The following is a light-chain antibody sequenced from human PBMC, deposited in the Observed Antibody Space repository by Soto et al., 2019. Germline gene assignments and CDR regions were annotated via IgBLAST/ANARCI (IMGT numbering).Light chain of an antibody. Sequence: QSVLTQPPSVSGAPGQRVTISCTESSSNIGAGYDVHWYQQLPGTAPKLLIYGNSNRPSGVPDRFSGSKSGTSASLAITGRQPADEGDYYCRPYYSSLRGGWLGGGT. CDR2: GNS. CDR3: RPYYSSLRGGW. CDR1: SSNIGAGYD. V-gene: IGLV1-40*01. J-gene: IGLJ3*02.